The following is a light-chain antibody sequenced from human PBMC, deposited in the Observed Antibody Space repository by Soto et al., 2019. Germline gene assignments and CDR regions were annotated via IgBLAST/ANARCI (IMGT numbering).Light chain of an antibody. CDR3: QQANSLPYT. CDR1: QGINNW. CDR2: AAS. Sequence: DIQMTQSPSSVSASVGDRVTITCRASQGINNWLAWYQEKPGKAPKLLIYAASNLQSGVPSRFSGSGSGTDFTLTISSLQHEDFATYYCQQANSLPYTFGQGTKLEIK. J-gene: IGKJ2*01. V-gene: IGKV1-12*01.